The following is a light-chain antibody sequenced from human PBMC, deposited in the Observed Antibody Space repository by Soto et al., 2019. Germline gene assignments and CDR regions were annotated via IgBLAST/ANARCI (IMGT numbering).Light chain of an antibody. Sequence: EIAISQSPAPPSASPGGGALLSFRVSQTIGTNLAWYQQTPGHAPRLLIYGASTRPTGIPARFSGSGSGTEFTLTINSLQPEDFAVYFCQQYNNWPPGTFGQGTKV. CDR2: GAS. CDR3: QQYNNWPPGT. J-gene: IGKJ1*01. CDR1: QTIGTN. V-gene: IGKV3-15*01.